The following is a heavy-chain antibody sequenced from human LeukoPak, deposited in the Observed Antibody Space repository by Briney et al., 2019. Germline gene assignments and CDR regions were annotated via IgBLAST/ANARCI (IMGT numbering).Heavy chain of an antibody. CDR3: ARDLGGSGSYYNYFDY. CDR1: GVTFSIYA. Sequence: SGKVAGKASGVTFSIYAISWVLQAPGQGLEWGGGVIPIFGTANYAQKFQGRVTITADESTSTAYMELSSLRSEDTAVYYCARDLGGSGSYYNYFDYWGQGTLVTVSS. V-gene: IGHV1-69*13. CDR2: VIPIFGTA. J-gene: IGHJ4*02. D-gene: IGHD3-10*01.